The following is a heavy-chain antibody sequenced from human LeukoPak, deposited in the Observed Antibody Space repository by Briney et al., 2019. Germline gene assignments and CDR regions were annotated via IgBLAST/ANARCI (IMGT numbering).Heavy chain of an antibody. CDR3: ARVDDDFWSGQHYYYYGMDV. V-gene: IGHV3-21*01. CDR2: ISSSSSYI. D-gene: IGHD3-3*01. Sequence: GGSLRLSCAASGFTFSSYSMNWVRQAPGKGLEWASSISSSSSYIYYADSVKGRFTISRDNAKNSLYLQMNSLRAEDTAVYYCARVDDDFWSGQHYYYYGMDVWGQGTTVTVSS. CDR1: GFTFSSYS. J-gene: IGHJ6*02.